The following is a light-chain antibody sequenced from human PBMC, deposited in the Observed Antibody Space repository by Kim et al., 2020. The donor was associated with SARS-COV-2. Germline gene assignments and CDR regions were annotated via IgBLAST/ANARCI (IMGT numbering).Light chain of an antibody. V-gene: IGKV1-27*01. J-gene: IGKJ1*01. CDR3: QNYNRAPWT. CDR2: DAS. CDR1: QGISTY. Sequence: DIQMTQSPSSLSASVGDRVTITCRASQGISTYLALYQQKAGEVPKLLIYDASTLQSGVPSRFSGSGSGTDFTLTISSLQPEDVATYYCQNYNRAPWTFGQGTKVDIK.